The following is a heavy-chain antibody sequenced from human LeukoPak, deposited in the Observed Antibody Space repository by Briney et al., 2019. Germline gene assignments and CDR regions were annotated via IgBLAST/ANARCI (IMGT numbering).Heavy chain of an antibody. Sequence: GGSLRLSCAASGFTFSTYAMNWVRQAPGKGLEWVSGISGRGGSTYYADSVKGRFTISRDNAKNSLYLQMNSLRAEDTAVYYCARDAPVGSYYYYYMDVWGKGTTVTVSS. CDR2: ISGRGGST. D-gene: IGHD1-26*01. J-gene: IGHJ6*03. CDR3: ARDAPVGSYYYYYMDV. V-gene: IGHV3-23*01. CDR1: GFTFSTYA.